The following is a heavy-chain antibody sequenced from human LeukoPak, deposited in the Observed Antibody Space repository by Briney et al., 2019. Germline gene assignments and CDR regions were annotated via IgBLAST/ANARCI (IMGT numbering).Heavy chain of an antibody. D-gene: IGHD2-15*01. CDR2: INPNSGGT. CDR3: AREGGSLSGAGYYSYYYYMDV. J-gene: IGHJ6*03. CDR1: GYTFTGYY. Sequence: ASVKVSCKASGYTFTGYYMHWVRQAPGQGLEWMGWINPNSGGTNYAQKFQGRVTMTRDTSISTAYMELSRLRSDDTAVYYCAREGGSLSGAGYYSYYYYMDVWGKGTTVTVSS. V-gene: IGHV1-2*02.